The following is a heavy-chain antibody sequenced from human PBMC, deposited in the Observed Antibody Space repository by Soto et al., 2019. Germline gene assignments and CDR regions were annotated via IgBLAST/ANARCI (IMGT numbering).Heavy chain of an antibody. CDR3: ARDNRYSNDY. CDR2: INSDGTTT. V-gene: IGHV3-74*01. D-gene: IGHD4-4*01. J-gene: IGHJ4*02. CDR1: GFTFTTRW. Sequence: EVRLVESGGGLVQPGGSLRLSCAASGFTFTTRWMHWVSQVPGKGLVWVSYINSDGTTTTYADSVKGRFTISRDNAKSTVYLQMNSLRVDDTAIYYCARDNRYSNDYWGQGTLVTVSS.